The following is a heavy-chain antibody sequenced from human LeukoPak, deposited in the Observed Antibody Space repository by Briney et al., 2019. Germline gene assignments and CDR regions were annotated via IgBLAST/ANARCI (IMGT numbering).Heavy chain of an antibody. Sequence: KTSETLSLTCSVSGGSITSSSYYWTWIRQPPEKGLEWIGSIYYTGGTYYSPSLKSRVTISVDTSKNQFSLKLSSVTAADTAVYYCARQHCGSCYGDYYYGMDVWGQGTTVTVSS. CDR3: ARQHCGSCYGDYYYGMDV. J-gene: IGHJ6*02. CDR2: IYYTGGT. D-gene: IGHD2-15*01. V-gene: IGHV4-39*01. CDR1: GGSITSSSYY.